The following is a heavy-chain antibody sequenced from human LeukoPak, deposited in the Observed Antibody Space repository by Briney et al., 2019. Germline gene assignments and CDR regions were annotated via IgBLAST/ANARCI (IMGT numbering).Heavy chain of an antibody. V-gene: IGHV4-4*07. CDR2: IYTSGST. D-gene: IGHD6-6*01. CDR3: AREREGSSSSFNWYFDL. J-gene: IGHJ2*01. CDR1: GGSISSYY. Sequence: SETLSLTCTVSGGSISSYYWSWIRQPAGKGLEWIGCIYTSGSTNYNPSLKSRVTMSVDTSKNQFSLKLSSVTAADTAVYYCAREREGSSSSFNWYFDLWGRGTLVTVSS.